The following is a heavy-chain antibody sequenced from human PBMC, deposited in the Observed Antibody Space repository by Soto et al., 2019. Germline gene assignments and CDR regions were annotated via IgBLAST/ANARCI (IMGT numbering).Heavy chain of an antibody. Sequence: PGGSLRLSCAASGFTFSSYSMNWVRQAPGKGLEWVSYISSSSSTIYYADSVKGRFTISRDNAKSSLYLQMNSLRDEDTAVYYCARELRYFDWLLQDWGQGTLVTVSS. CDR1: GFTFSSYS. D-gene: IGHD3-9*01. J-gene: IGHJ4*02. CDR3: ARELRYFDWLLQD. V-gene: IGHV3-48*02. CDR2: ISSSSSTI.